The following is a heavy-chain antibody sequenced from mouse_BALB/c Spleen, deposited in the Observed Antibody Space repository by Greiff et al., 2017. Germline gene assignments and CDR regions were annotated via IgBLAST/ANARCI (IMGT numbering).Heavy chain of an antibody. CDR3: ARENGNYEAWFAY. CDR1: GFTFSSYG. CDR2: INSNGGST. Sequence: EVKLVESGGGLVQPGGSLKLSCAASGFTFSSYGMSWVRQTPDKRLELVATINSNGGSTYYPDSVKGRFTISRDNAKNTLYLQMSSLKSEDTAMYYCARENGNYEAWFAYLGQGTLVTVSA. V-gene: IGHV5-6-3*01. D-gene: IGHD2-1*01. J-gene: IGHJ3*01.